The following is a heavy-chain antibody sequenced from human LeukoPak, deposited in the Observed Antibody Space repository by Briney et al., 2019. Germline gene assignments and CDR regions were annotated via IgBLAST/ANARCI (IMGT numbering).Heavy chain of an antibody. D-gene: IGHD5-12*01. J-gene: IGHJ4*02. CDR1: GYTFTGYY. V-gene: IGHV1-2*02. CDR2: INPNSGVT. CDR3: ARAQDVDMESPFDY. Sequence: GASVKVSCKASGYTFTGYYMHWVRQAPGQGLEWMGWINPNSGVTNYAQKFQGRVTMTRDTSISTAYMELSRLRSDDTAVYYCARAQDVDMESPFDYWGQGTLVTVSS.